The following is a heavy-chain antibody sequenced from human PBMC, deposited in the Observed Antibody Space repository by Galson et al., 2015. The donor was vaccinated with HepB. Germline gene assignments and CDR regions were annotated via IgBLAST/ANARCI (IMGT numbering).Heavy chain of an antibody. V-gene: IGHV3-48*03. CDR1: GFTFSTYE. Sequence: SLRLSCAASGFTFSTYEMNWVRQAPGKGLEWVSYISSGGGTIYYAASVKGRFTISRVNAKNSLFLQMNSLRAEDTAVYYCARDHCSSTSCYGHNWFDPWGQGTLVTVSS. D-gene: IGHD2-2*01. CDR2: ISSGGGTI. J-gene: IGHJ5*02. CDR3: ARDHCSSTSCYGHNWFDP.